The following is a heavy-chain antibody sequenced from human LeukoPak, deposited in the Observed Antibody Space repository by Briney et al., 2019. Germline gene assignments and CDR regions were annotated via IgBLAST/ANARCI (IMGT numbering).Heavy chain of an antibody. CDR2: ISSSGGTI. V-gene: IGHV3-11*01. Sequence: PGGSLRLSCAASGFTFSDYQMNWIRQAPGKGLEWVSYISSSGGTISYADSVKGRFTISRDNAKNSLYLQMNSLRAEDTAVYYCARDEYYYGSGADIWGQGTTVTVSS. CDR1: GFTFSDYQ. CDR3: ARDEYYYGSGADI. J-gene: IGHJ3*02. D-gene: IGHD3-10*01.